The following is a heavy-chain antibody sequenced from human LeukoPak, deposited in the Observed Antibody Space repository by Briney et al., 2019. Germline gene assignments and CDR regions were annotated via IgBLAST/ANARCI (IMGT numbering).Heavy chain of an antibody. Sequence: GASVKVSCKASGGTFSSYAISWVRQAPGQGLEWMGGIIPIFGTANYAQKFQGRVTMTEDTSTDTAYMELSSLRSEDTAVYYCLGYDSVVGAFDIWGQGTMVTVSS. CDR1: GGTFSSYA. CDR2: IIPIFGTA. V-gene: IGHV1-69*06. CDR3: LGYDSVVGAFDI. J-gene: IGHJ3*02. D-gene: IGHD2-15*01.